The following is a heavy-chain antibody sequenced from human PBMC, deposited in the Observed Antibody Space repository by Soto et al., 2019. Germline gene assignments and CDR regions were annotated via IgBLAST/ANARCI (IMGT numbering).Heavy chain of an antibody. D-gene: IGHD5-18*01. CDR1: GFTFSSYG. CDR3: ARGGLWAYWLGP. Sequence: GGSLRLSCAASGFTFSSYGMHWVRQAPGKGLEWVAGIRSDGSNKNYADSVKGRFTVSRDNAKNTLYLQMNSLRADDTAVYYCARGGLWAYWLGPWGQGTLVTVSS. V-gene: IGHV3-33*01. J-gene: IGHJ5*02. CDR2: IRSDGSNK.